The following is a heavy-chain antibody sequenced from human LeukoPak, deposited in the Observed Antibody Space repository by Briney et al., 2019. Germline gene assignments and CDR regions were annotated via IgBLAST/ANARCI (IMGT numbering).Heavy chain of an antibody. CDR3: TTGSWFTDAFDI. D-gene: IGHD3-10*01. Sequence: GGSLRLSCAASGFTFSNAWMSWVRQAPGKGLEWVGRIKSKTDGGTTDYAAPVKGRFTISRDDSKNTLYLQMNSLKTEDTAVYYCTTGSWFTDAFDIWGQGTMVTVSS. J-gene: IGHJ3*02. CDR2: IKSKTDGGTT. V-gene: IGHV3-15*01. CDR1: GFTFSNAW.